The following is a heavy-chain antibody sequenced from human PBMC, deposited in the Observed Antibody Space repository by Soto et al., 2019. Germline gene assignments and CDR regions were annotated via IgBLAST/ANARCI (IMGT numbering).Heavy chain of an antibody. D-gene: IGHD2-21*01. V-gene: IGHV4-39*01. J-gene: IGHJ3*02. Sequence: TSETLSLTCTVSGGSISSSSYYWGWIRQPPGKGLEWIGSIYYSGSTYYNPSLKSRVTISVDTSKNQFSLKLSSVTAADTAVYYCARSPESTNLGWPNAFDIWGQGTMVTVSS. CDR3: ARSPESTNLGWPNAFDI. CDR2: IYYSGST. CDR1: GGSISSSSYY.